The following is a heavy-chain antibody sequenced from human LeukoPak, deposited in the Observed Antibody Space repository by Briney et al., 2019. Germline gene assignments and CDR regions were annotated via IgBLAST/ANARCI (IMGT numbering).Heavy chain of an antibody. J-gene: IGHJ4*02. CDR1: GGSFSGYY. Sequence: SETLSLTCAVYGGSFSGYYWSWIRQPPGKGLEWIGEINHSGSTNYNPSLKSRVTISVDTSKNQFSLKLSSVTAADTGVYYCARGGRWYYFDYWGQGTLVTVSS. D-gene: IGHD4-23*01. CDR3: ARGGRWYYFDY. V-gene: IGHV4-34*01. CDR2: INHSGST.